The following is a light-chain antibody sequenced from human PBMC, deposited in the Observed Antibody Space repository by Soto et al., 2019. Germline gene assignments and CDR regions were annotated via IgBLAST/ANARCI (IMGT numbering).Light chain of an antibody. J-gene: IGKJ1*01. CDR3: QQYNSYSPT. CDR1: QSISSW. CDR2: KAS. V-gene: IGKV1-5*03. Sequence: DIQMTQSPSTLSASVGDRVTITFRASQSISSWLAWYQQKPGKAPKLLIYKASSLESGVPSRFSGSGSGTEFTLTISLLQPDDFATYYCQQYNSYSPTFGQGAKVDIK.